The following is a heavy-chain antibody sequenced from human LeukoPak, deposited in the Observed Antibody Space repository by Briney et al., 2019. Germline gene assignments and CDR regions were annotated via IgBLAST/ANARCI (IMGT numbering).Heavy chain of an antibody. CDR2: INPSGGST. D-gene: IGHD6-19*01. CDR1: GYTFTSYY. J-gene: IGHJ4*02. CDR3: ARVAEYTTFDY. V-gene: IGHV1-46*01. Sequence: ASVTVSCKASGYTFTSYYMHWGRQAPGQGLEWMGTINPSGGSTSYAQKFQGRVTMTRDTSTSTVYMELSSLRSEDTAVYYCARVAEYTTFDYWGQGTLVTVSS.